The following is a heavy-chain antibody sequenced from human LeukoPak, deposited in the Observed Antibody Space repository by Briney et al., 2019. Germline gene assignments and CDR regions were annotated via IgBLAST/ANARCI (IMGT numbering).Heavy chain of an antibody. D-gene: IGHD5-24*01. V-gene: IGHV1-8*03. J-gene: IGHJ4*02. CDR1: GYTFTSYD. CDR2: MNPNSGST. CDR3: ARGRSTGYTYYFDY. Sequence: ASVKVSCKASGYTFTSYDINWVRQATEQGLEWMGWMNPNSGSTGYAQKFQGRVTITRNTSTSTAYMELSGLRSEDTAVYYCARGRSTGYTYYFDYWGQGTLVTVSS.